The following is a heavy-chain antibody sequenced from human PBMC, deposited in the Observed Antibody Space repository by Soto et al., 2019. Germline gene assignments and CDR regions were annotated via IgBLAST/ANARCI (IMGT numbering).Heavy chain of an antibody. CDR1: GYTFTSYG. CDR3: ARSSGILTGYYNAPFDY. D-gene: IGHD3-9*01. V-gene: IGHV1-46*03. CDR2: INPSGGST. J-gene: IGHJ4*02. Sequence: ASLKVSCKASGYTFTSYGICWVRQAPGQGLEWMGIINPSGGSTSYAQKFQGRVTMTRDTSTSTVYMELSSLRSEDTAVYYCARSSGILTGYYNAPFDYWGQGTLVTVSS.